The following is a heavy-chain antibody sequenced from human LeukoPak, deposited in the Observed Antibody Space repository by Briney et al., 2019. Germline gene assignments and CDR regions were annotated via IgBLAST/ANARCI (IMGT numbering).Heavy chain of an antibody. V-gene: IGHV4-59*01. D-gene: IGHD1-26*01. J-gene: IGHJ4*02. Sequence: PSETLSLTCTVSGGSMSSYYWSWVRQPPGKGLEWIGNIHHSGSTNYHSSLKSRVTMSIDTSKNLFSLNLSSVTAADTAVYYCARDSGSYYGDYWGQGTLVTVSS. CDR2: IHHSGST. CDR3: ARDSGSYYGDY. CDR1: GGSMSSYY.